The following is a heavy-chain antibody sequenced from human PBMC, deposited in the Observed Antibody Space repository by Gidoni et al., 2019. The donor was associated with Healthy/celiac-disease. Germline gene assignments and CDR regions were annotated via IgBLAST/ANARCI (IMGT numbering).Heavy chain of an antibody. J-gene: IGHJ5*02. Sequence: QVQLVQSGAEVKKPGSSVKVSCKASGGTFSSYTISWVRQAPGQGLEWMGRIIPILGIANYAQKFQGRVTITADKSTSTAYMELSSLRSEDTAVYYCARDLSGTPHNNWFDPWGQGTLVTVSS. CDR3: ARDLSGTPHNNWFDP. CDR1: GGTFSSYT. CDR2: IIPILGIA. V-gene: IGHV1-69*08. D-gene: IGHD1-1*01.